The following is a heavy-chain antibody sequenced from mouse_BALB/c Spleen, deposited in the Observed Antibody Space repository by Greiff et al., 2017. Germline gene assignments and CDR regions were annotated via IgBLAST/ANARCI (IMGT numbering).Heavy chain of an antibody. CDR1: GYTFSSYW. J-gene: IGHJ2*01. CDR2: ILPGSGST. CDR3: ARSRYDVNFDY. Sequence: QVQLQQSGAELMKPGASVKISCKATGYTFSSYWIEWVKQRPGHGLEWIGEILPGSGSTNYNEKFKGKATFTADTSSNTAYMQLSSLTSEDSAVYYCARSRYDVNFDYWGQGTTLTVSS. D-gene: IGHD2-14*01. V-gene: IGHV1-9*01.